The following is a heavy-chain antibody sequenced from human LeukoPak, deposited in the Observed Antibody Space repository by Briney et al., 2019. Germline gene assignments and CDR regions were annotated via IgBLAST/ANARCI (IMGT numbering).Heavy chain of an antibody. Sequence: GGSLRLSCSASRFTFSSYGMHWVRQAPGKGLEWVAVISYDGSNKYYADSVKGRFTISRDNSKNTLYLQMNSLRAEDTAVYYCAKQSSGRYGVDYWGQGTLVTVSS. CDR3: AKQSSGRYGVDY. J-gene: IGHJ4*02. V-gene: IGHV3-30*18. CDR2: ISYDGSNK. CDR1: RFTFSSYG. D-gene: IGHD6-19*01.